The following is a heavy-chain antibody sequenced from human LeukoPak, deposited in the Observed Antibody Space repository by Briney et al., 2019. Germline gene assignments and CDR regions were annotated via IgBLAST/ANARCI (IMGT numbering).Heavy chain of an antibody. V-gene: IGHV3-23*01. D-gene: IGHD3-10*01. CDR3: AKSDCASDGCKLLNY. Sequence: GGSLRLSCAVSGFMFSQHTMSWVRQAPGKRLEWVSSISGSGDATRYADSVMGRFTISRDNGKNTLCLQMKSLRGEDTAVYYCAKSDCASDGCKLLNYWGQGTLVTASS. CDR1: GFMFSQHT. J-gene: IGHJ4*02. CDR2: ISGSGDAT.